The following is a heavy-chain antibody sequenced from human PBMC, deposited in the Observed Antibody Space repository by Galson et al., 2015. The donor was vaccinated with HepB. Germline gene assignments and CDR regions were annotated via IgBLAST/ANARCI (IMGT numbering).Heavy chain of an antibody. J-gene: IGHJ4*02. V-gene: IGHV3-30*18. CDR1: GFTFNTYG. CDR2: ISYDGSNK. Sequence: SLRLSCAASGFTFNTYGMHWVRQAPGKGLEWVAVISYDGSNKYYADSVKGRFTISRDNSKNTLYLQMNSLRAEDTAVYYCAKSRPGYSSGWDLDYWGQGTLVTVSS. CDR3: AKSRPGYSSGWDLDY. D-gene: IGHD6-19*01.